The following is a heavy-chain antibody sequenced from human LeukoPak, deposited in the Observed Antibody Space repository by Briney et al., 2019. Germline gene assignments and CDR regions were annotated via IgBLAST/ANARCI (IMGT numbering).Heavy chain of an antibody. CDR2: ISGNGGNT. Sequence: GGSLRLSCAASGFTFDDHAMHWVRQVPGKGLEWVSLISGNGGNTYYADSVKGRFTISRDNSKNSLYLQMNSLRTEDTALYYCAKDISNWNSRHFDSWGQGTLVTVSS. V-gene: IGHV3-43*02. CDR1: GFTFDDHA. CDR3: AKDISNWNSRHFDS. J-gene: IGHJ4*02. D-gene: IGHD1-7*01.